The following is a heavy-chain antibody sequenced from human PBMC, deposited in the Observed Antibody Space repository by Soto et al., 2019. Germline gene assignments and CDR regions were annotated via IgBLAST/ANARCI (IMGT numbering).Heavy chain of an antibody. Sequence: GESLKISRKGSGYVFNHYWIAWVRQMPGKGLEWMGIIYPNDADTRYSPSFQGQVTISADKSTSTAYLQWTSLRTSDTAIYYCARVPSVVAPGNDYFGLDVWGQGTTVTVSS. D-gene: IGHD3-9*01. V-gene: IGHV5-51*01. CDR1: GYVFNHYW. J-gene: IGHJ6*02. CDR2: IYPNDADT. CDR3: ARVPSVVAPGNDYFGLDV.